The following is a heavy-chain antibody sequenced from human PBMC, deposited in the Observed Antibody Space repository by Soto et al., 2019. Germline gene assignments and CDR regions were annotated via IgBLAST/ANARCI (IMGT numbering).Heavy chain of an antibody. D-gene: IGHD5-18*01. V-gene: IGHV3-30-3*01. Sequence: GGSLSLSCAASGFTFSSYAMHWVRQAPGKGLEWVAVISYDGSNKYYADSVKGRFTISRDNSKNTLYLQMNSLRAEDTAVYYCAILVDTAMAPFPLTFGWFDPWGQGTLVTVSS. CDR3: AILVDTAMAPFPLTFGWFDP. J-gene: IGHJ5*02. CDR1: GFTFSSYA. CDR2: ISYDGSNK.